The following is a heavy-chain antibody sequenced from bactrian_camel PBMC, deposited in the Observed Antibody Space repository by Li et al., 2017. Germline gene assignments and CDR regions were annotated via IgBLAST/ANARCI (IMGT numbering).Heavy chain of an antibody. Sequence: VQLVESGGGSAETGGSLSLSCEASGALAGRHCMAWFRQAPGKEREGVASIDSDGNANYADSVKGRFAVSKDYAKNTLFLQMNSLKPQDTAMYFCAIERGVSDCDSGWYLALRRQLLGPGDPGHRL. CDR3: AIERGVSDCDSGWYLALRRQL. V-gene: IGHV3S53*01. D-gene: IGHD7*01. CDR2: IDSDGNA. CDR1: GALAGRHC. J-gene: IGHJ4*01.